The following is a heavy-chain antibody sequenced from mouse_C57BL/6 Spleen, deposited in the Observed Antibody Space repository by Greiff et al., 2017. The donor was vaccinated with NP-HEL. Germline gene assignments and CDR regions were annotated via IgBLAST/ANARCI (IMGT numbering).Heavy chain of an antibody. CDR1: GYTFTDYE. D-gene: IGHD1-1*01. V-gene: IGHV1-15*01. J-gene: IGHJ2*01. CDR2: IDPETGGT. Sequence: VQLVESGAELVRPGASVTLSCKASGYTFTDYEMHWVKQTPVHGLEWIGAIDPETGGTAYNQKFKGKATLTADKSSNTAYMELRSLTSEDSAVYYCTGPYGSSYSFDYWGQGTTLTVSA. CDR3: TGPYGSSYSFDY.